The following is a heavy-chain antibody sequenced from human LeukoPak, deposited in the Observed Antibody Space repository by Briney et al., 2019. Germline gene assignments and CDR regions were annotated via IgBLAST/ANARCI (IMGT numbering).Heavy chain of an antibody. D-gene: IGHD6-19*01. CDR2: IYTDGGA. V-gene: IGHV3-53*01. CDR3: AKRPPSVAGVTYGMDV. Sequence: GGSLRLSCAASGFTVSSNHMSWVRQAPGKGLEWVSIIYTDGGAYYADPVKGRFTISRDSSNNTLYLQMNSLKAEDTAVYYCAKRPPSVAGVTYGMDVWGQGTTVTVSS. J-gene: IGHJ6*02. CDR1: GFTVSSNH.